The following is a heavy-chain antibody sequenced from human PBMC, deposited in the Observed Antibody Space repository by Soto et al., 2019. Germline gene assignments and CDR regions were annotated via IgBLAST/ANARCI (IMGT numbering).Heavy chain of an antibody. V-gene: IGHV3-15*07. Sequence: GGSLRLSCAASGFTFSNAWMNWVRQAPGKGLEWVGRIKSKTDGGTTDYAAPVKGRFTISRDDSKNTLYLQMNSLKTEDTAVYYCTTGVVVPAAMTFYYYYGMDVWGQGTTVTVSS. J-gene: IGHJ6*02. CDR2: IKSKTDGGTT. CDR3: TTGVVVPAAMTFYYYYGMDV. D-gene: IGHD2-2*01. CDR1: GFTFSNAW.